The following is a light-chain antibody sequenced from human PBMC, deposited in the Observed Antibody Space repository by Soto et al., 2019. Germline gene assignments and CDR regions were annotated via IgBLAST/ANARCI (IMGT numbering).Light chain of an antibody. V-gene: IGKV3D-15*01. Sequence: ERMMTQSPATLSVSPGERATLSCRASQSVGGDTLAWFQQRPGQAPRLVIYGASNRAAGIPDRFSGSGSGTEFTLTISSLQSEDFAVYFCQQYNNWPGTFGQGTKVAIK. CDR1: QSVGGDT. CDR2: GAS. J-gene: IGKJ1*01. CDR3: QQYNNWPGT.